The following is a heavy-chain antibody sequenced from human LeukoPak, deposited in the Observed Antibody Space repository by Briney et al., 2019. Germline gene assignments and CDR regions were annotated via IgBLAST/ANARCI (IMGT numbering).Heavy chain of an antibody. Sequence: GASVKVSCKASGGTFSSYAISWVRQAPGQGLEWMGGIIPIFGTANYAQKFQGRVTITTDESTSTAYMELSSLRSEDTAVYYCARHHVFPRGSYYSNWFDPWGQGTLVTVSS. D-gene: IGHD1-26*01. J-gene: IGHJ5*02. V-gene: IGHV1-69*05. CDR3: ARHHVFPRGSYYSNWFDP. CDR2: IIPIFGTA. CDR1: GGTFSSYA.